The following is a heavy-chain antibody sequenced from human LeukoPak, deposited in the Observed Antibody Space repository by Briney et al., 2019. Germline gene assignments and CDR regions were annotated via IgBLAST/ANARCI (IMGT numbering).Heavy chain of an antibody. V-gene: IGHV4-39*07. D-gene: IGHD3-10*01. CDR1: GGSISSSTYY. CDR2: TFYSGRT. Sequence: SETLSLTCTVSGGSISSSTYYWGWIRQPPGKGLEWIGSTFYSGRTYYNPSLKSRVTISVDTSKNQFSLKLSSVTAADTAVYYCARRVGRYFGERAYYYNYMDVWGKGTTVTISS. J-gene: IGHJ6*03. CDR3: ARRVGRYFGERAYYYNYMDV.